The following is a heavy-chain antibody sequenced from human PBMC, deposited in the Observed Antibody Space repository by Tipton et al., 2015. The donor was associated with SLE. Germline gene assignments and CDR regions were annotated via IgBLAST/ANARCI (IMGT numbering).Heavy chain of an antibody. CDR1: GFTFSSYG. CDR2: ITGSGDYT. J-gene: IGHJ6*02. V-gene: IGHV3-23*01. D-gene: IGHD6-19*01. Sequence: GSLRLSCAASGFTFSSYGMHWVRQAPGKGLEWVSAITGSGDYTYFVDSVKGRFTISRDNFKNTLYLQMNSLTAEDTAVYYCATRSSGPHGYYYGMDVWGQGTTVTVSS. CDR3: ATRSSGPHGYYYGMDV.